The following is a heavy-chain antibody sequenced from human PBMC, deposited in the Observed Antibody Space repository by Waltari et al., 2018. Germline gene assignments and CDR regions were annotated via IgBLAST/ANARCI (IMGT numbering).Heavy chain of an antibody. J-gene: IGHJ4*02. Sequence: QVQLVQSGAEVKKPGASVKVSCKASGYTFTSYAMHWVRQAPGQGLEWMGWINAGNGNTKYSQKFQGRVTITRDTSASTAYMELSSLRSEDTAVYYCASSRYFDWELGYWGQGTLVTVSS. D-gene: IGHD3-9*01. V-gene: IGHV1-3*01. CDR3: ASSRYFDWELGY. CDR2: INAGNGNT. CDR1: GYTFTSYA.